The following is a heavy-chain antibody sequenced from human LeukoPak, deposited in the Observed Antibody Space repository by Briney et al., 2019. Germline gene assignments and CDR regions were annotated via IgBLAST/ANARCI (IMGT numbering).Heavy chain of an antibody. D-gene: IGHD3-3*01. CDR2: ISSSSTHI. V-gene: IGHV3-21*01. CDR3: ARVGDFWSGYLDY. CDR1: GFTFSSYS. Sequence: PGGSLRLSCAASGFTFSSYSMNWVRQAPGKGLEWVSSISSSSTHISYADSVKGRFTISRDNAKNSLYLQMNSLRAEDTAVYYCARVGDFWSGYLDYWGQGTLVTVSS. J-gene: IGHJ4*02.